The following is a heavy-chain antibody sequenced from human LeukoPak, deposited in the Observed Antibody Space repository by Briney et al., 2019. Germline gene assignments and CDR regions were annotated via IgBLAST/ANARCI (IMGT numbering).Heavy chain of an antibody. J-gene: IGHJ6*02. CDR3: TKVSHAAPLYYYGMDV. D-gene: IGHD2/OR15-2a*01. V-gene: IGHV3-23*01. Sequence: PGGSLRLSCAASGFTFSSYAMNWVRQAPGKGLEWVSSISDSGGSTYYAESVKGRFTISRENSKNTLYLQMNILRAEDTAVYYCTKVSHAAPLYYYGMDVWGQGTTVTVSS. CDR1: GFTFSSYA. CDR2: ISDSGGST.